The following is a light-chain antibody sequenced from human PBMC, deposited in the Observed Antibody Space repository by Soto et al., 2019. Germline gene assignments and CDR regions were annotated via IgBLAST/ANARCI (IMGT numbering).Light chain of an antibody. CDR3: SSYTSSSGV. CDR2: DVS. Sequence: QSALTQPASVSGSPGQSITISCTGTSSDVGGYNYVSWYQQHPGKAPKLMIYDVSNRPSGVSNRFSGSKSGNTASLTISGLQAEHEADYYCSSYTSSSGVFGTGTKLTVL. V-gene: IGLV2-14*01. CDR1: SSDVGGYNY. J-gene: IGLJ1*01.